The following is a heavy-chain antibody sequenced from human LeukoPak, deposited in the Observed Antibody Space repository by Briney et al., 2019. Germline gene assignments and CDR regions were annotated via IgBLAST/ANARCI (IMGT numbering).Heavy chain of an antibody. CDR2: IYYSGNT. J-gene: IGHJ3*02. Sequence: ETLSLTCTVSGDSTRAGNSYWGSIRQPPGKGLGWIGSIYYSGNTYYNASLKSRVTISVDTYKNQFSLKLSSVTGEDTGVYYCARDGYYDSSGYCLDAFDIWGQGTMVTVSS. D-gene: IGHD3-22*01. V-gene: IGHV4-39*02. CDR1: GDSTRAGNSY. CDR3: ARDGYYDSSGYCLDAFDI.